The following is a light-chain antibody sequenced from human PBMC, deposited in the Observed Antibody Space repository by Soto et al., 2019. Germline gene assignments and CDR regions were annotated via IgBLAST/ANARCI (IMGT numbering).Light chain of an antibody. CDR1: QTISTW. CDR2: KAS. J-gene: IGKJ1*01. Sequence: TVSAKERDRVTITALSSQTISTWLAWYQQKPGKAPKLLIYKASTLKSGVPSRFSGSGSGTEFTLTFSSLQPDDFAPYYCQDSNSYSEGFGQVAMVDI. V-gene: IGKV1-5*03. CDR3: QDSNSYSEG.